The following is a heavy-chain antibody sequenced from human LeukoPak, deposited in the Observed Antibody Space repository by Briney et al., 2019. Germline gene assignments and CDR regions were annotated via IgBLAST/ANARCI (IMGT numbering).Heavy chain of an antibody. CDR1: GGSISSGSYY. J-gene: IGHJ3*02. CDR3: ARDQWGGTYIHDAFDI. CDR2: IYTSGST. Sequence: PSETLSLTCTVSGGSISSGSYYWSWIRQPAGKGLEWIGRIYTSGSTNHNPSLRSRVTISVDTSKNQFSLKLSSVTAADTAVYYCARDQWGGTYIHDAFDIWGQGTMVTVSS. D-gene: IGHD1-26*01. V-gene: IGHV4-61*02.